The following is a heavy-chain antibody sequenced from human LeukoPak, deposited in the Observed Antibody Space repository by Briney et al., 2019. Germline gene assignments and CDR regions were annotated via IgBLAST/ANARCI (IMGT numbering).Heavy chain of an antibody. Sequence: PGGSLRLPCAASGFTFSSYAMSWVRQAPGKGLEWVSAISGSGGSTYYADSVKGRFTISRDNSKNTPYLQMNSLRAEDTAVYYCANGFFYDFWSGYYTPFDYWGQGTLVTVSS. CDR3: ANGFFYDFWSGYYTPFDY. D-gene: IGHD3-3*01. CDR2: ISGSGGST. CDR1: GFTFSSYA. J-gene: IGHJ4*02. V-gene: IGHV3-23*01.